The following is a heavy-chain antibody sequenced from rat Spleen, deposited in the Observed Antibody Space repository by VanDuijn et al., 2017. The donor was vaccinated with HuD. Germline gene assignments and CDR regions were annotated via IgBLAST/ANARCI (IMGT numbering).Heavy chain of an antibody. Sequence: EVQLVESDGGLVQPGRSLNLSCAASGFTFSDFFMAWVRQAPAKGLEWVATIIYDGSSTYYRDSVKGRFTFSRDNAKSTLFLQMDSLRSEDTATYYCARHYGRYGDWFAYWGQGTLVTVSS. V-gene: IGHV5-17*01. J-gene: IGHJ3*01. CDR2: IIYDGSST. CDR1: GFTFSDFF. CDR3: ARHYGRYGDWFAY. D-gene: IGHD1-11*01.